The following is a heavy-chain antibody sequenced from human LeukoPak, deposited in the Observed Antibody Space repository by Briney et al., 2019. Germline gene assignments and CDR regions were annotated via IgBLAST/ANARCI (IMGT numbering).Heavy chain of an antibody. CDR3: ARDRGWYHADS. D-gene: IGHD6-19*01. J-gene: IGHJ4*02. V-gene: IGHV3-7*01. CDR1: GXTFSSSW. Sequence: PGGSLRLSCAASGXTFSSSWMGWARQAPGKGLEWVANIKEDGSWKHYAVSVQGRFTISRDNAKNSLYLQMNSLRAEDTAVYYCARDRGWYHADSWGQGTLVTVSS. CDR2: IKEDGSWK.